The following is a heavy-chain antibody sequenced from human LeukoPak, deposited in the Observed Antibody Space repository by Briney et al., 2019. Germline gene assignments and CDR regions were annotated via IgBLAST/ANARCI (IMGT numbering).Heavy chain of an antibody. Sequence: GGSLRLSCAASGFVFSSYEMNWVRQAPGKGLEWVSYISSSGKTIYYADSVKGRFTISRDNARNSLFLQMNSLRAEDTALYYRAGGSAYCGGDCYGDFDYWGQGTLVTVYS. V-gene: IGHV3-48*03. J-gene: IGHJ4*02. CDR2: ISSSGKTI. CDR3: AGGSAYCGGDCYGDFDY. D-gene: IGHD2-21*02. CDR1: GFVFSSYE.